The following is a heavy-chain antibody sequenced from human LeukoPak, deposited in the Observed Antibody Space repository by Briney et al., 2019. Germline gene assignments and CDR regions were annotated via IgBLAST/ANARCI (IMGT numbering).Heavy chain of an antibody. CDR3: ARGRNDFWSGYSYYMDV. CDR1: GYTFTSYN. D-gene: IGHD3-3*01. V-gene: IGHV1-8*01. CDR2: MNPNSGIT. J-gene: IGHJ6*03. Sequence: GASVKVSCKASGYTFTSYNINWVRQDTGQGLEWMGWMNPNSGITGYAQKFQGRVTMTRNTSISTAYMELSSLRSEDTAVYYCARGRNDFWSGYSYYMDVWGKGTTVSVSS.